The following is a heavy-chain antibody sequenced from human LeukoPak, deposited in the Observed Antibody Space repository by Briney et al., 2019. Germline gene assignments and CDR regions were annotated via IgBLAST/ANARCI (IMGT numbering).Heavy chain of an antibody. CDR3: AKPISGGLAVTADWFHP. Sequence: GGSVRLSCAASGFAFSVYAMSWLRQPPGKGLEWVSTINANSGTTSYAASVRGRFTISRDNSRNALYLQLNTLRADDTATYYCAKPISGGLAVTADWFHPWGQGTLVFVPS. CDR1: GFAFSVYA. CDR2: INANSGTT. V-gene: IGHV3-23*01. J-gene: IGHJ5*01. D-gene: IGHD2-21*02.